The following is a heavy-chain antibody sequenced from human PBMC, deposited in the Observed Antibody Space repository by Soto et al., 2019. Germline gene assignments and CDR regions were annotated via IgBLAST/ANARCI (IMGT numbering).Heavy chain of an antibody. CDR3: ARVVGALGHWFDP. J-gene: IGHJ5*02. CDR2: ISAYNGNT. D-gene: IGHD1-26*01. CDR1: GYTFTSYG. Sequence: QVQLVQSGGEVKKPGASVKVSCKASGYTFTSYGISWVRQAPGQGLEWMGRISAYNGNTNYAQKLQGRVTMTTDTSTSTACMELRSLRSDDTDVYYCARVVGALGHWFDPWGQGTLVTVSS. V-gene: IGHV1-18*01.